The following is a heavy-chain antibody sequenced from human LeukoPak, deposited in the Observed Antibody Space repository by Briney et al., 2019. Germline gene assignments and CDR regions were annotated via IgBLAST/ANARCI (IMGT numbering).Heavy chain of an antibody. CDR1: GFTVSSSY. J-gene: IGHJ6*03. D-gene: IGHD3-3*01. CDR3: ARDGRPYDFWSTAYYMDV. CDR2: IYSGGST. Sequence: GGSLRLSCAASGFTVSSSYMSWVRQAPGKGLEWVSVIYSGGSTYYADSVKGRFTISRDNSKNTLYLQMNSLRAEDTAVYYCARDGRPYDFWSTAYYMDVWGKGTTVTVSS. V-gene: IGHV3-53*01.